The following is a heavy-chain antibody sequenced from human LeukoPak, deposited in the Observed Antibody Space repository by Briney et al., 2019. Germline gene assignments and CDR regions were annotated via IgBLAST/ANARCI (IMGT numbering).Heavy chain of an antibody. Sequence: PSETLSLTCTVSGASISSTNYYWSWIRQSAGKGLEWIGRIYRTGSTNYNPSLKSRVTISLDTSKNQFSLKQSAMTVADTAVYYCVRDLGVSLPFDYWGQGVLVTVSS. D-gene: IGHD2/OR15-2a*01. CDR3: VRDLGVSLPFDY. V-gene: IGHV4-61*02. CDR2: IYRTGST. CDR1: GASISSTNYY. J-gene: IGHJ4*02.